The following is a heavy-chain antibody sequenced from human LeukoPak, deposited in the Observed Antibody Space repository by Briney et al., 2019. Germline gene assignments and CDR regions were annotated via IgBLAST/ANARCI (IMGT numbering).Heavy chain of an antibody. CDR2: INWNGGST. Sequence: PGGSLRLSCAASGFTFSSYAMSWVRQAPGKGLEWVSGINWNGGSTHYAESVKGRFTISRDNAKNSLYLQMNSLRAEDTAVYYCARARGYSYGYRGQDYYYGMDVWGQGTTVTVSS. CDR1: GFTFSSYA. D-gene: IGHD5-18*01. CDR3: ARARGYSYGYRGQDYYYGMDV. V-gene: IGHV3-20*04. J-gene: IGHJ6*02.